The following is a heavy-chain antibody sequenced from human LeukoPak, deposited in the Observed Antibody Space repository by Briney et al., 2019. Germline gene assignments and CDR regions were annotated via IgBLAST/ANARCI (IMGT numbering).Heavy chain of an antibody. J-gene: IGHJ4*02. CDR1: GYTFTGYY. CDR2: INPNSGGT. Sequence: GASVKVSCKASGYTFTGYYIHWVRQAPGQALEWMGWINPNSGGTNYAQKFQGRVTMTRDTSISTAYMELSRLRSDDTAVYYCARDHGVLRFLEWLPMLNYWGQGTLVTVSS. V-gene: IGHV1-2*02. D-gene: IGHD3-3*01. CDR3: ARDHGVLRFLEWLPMLNY.